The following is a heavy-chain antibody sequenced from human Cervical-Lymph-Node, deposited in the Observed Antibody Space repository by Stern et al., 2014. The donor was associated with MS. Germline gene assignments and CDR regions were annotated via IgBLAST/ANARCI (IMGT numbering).Heavy chain of an antibody. D-gene: IGHD2-15*01. J-gene: IGHJ5*02. CDR1: GDSISSYH. Sequence: QVQLQESGPGLVKPSETLSLTCTVSGDSISSYHWSWIRQPTGKGLEWIGYIYYSGSTNYIPSLKSRVTISVDTSKNQFSLKLSSVTAADTAVYYCARVVVVAATGQFDPWGQGTLVTVSS. CDR2: IYYSGST. V-gene: IGHV4-59*01. CDR3: ARVVVVAATGQFDP.